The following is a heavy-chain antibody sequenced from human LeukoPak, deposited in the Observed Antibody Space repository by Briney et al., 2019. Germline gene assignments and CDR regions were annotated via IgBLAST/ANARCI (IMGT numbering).Heavy chain of an antibody. CDR2: IIPIFGTA. CDR3: AREEAWRGYSYFMDV. CDR1: GGTFSSYA. J-gene: IGHJ6*03. Sequence: VASVKVSCKASGGTFSSYAISWVRQAPGQGLEWMGGIIPIFGTANYAQKFQGRVTITTDESTSTAYMELSSLRSEDTAVYYCAREEAWRGYSYFMDVWGKGTTVTVFS. V-gene: IGHV1-69*05. D-gene: IGHD5-18*01.